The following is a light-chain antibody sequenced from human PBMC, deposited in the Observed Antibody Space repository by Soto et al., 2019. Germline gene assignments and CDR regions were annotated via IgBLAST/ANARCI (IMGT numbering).Light chain of an antibody. J-gene: IGLJ3*02. CDR2: RNS. V-gene: IGLV1-40*01. CDR1: SSNIGAHYD. Sequence: QSVLTQPPSVSGAPGQRVTISCTGSSSNIGAHYDVHWYQQLPGTAPKLLIYRNSNRPSGVPDRFSGSKSGTSASLAIAGLRAEDEADYYCQSYDSSLSAWVFGGGTKLTVL. CDR3: QSYDSSLSAWV.